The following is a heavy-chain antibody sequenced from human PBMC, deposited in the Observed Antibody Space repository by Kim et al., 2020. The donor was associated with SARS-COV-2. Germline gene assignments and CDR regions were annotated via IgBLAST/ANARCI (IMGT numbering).Heavy chain of an antibody. J-gene: IGHJ4*02. CDR2: ISGSGGST. CDR1: GFTFSSYA. D-gene: IGHD3-22*01. CDR3: AKGRAEAAGGYYDSSGYLVDY. Sequence: GGSLRLSCAASGFTFSSYAMSWVRQAPGKGLEWVSAISGSGGSTYYADSVKGRFTISRDNSKNTLYLQMNSLRAEDTAVYYCAKGRAEAAGGYYDSSGYLVDYWGQGTLVTVSS. V-gene: IGHV3-23*01.